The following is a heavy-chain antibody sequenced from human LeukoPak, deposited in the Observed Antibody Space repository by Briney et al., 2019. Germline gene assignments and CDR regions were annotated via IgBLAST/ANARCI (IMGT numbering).Heavy chain of an antibody. CDR2: ISGDGGST. J-gene: IGHJ4*02. CDR3: AKILRYSYGSYFDY. CDR1: GFTFDDYA. D-gene: IGHD5-18*01. Sequence: GGSLRLSCAASGFTFDDYAMHWVRQAPGKGLEWVSLISGDGGSTYYADSVKGRLTISRDNSKNSLYLQMNSLRTEDTALYYCAKILRYSYGSYFDYWGQGTLVTVSS. V-gene: IGHV3-43*02.